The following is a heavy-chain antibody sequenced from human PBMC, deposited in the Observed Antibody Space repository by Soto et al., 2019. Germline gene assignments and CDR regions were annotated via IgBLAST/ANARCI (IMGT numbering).Heavy chain of an antibody. CDR1: GFTFSSYS. J-gene: IGHJ3*02. CDR2: ISSSSSYI. V-gene: IGHV3-21*01. D-gene: IGHD3-16*01. Sequence: PGGSLRLSCAASGFTFSSYSMNWVRQAPGKGLEWVSSISSSSSYIYYADSVKGRFTISRDNAKNSLYLQMNSLRAEDTAVYYCARDRGGGGWNAFDIWGQGTMVTVSS. CDR3: ARDRGGGGWNAFDI.